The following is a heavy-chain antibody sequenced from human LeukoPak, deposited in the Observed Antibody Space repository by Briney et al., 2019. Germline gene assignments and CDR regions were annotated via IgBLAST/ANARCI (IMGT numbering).Heavy chain of an antibody. CDR3: ARDLTQLALFDY. Sequence: GGSLRLSCAASGLTFSNHGMHWVRQAPGKGLEWVAVIWYDGSNKYYADSVKGRFTLSRDNSKNTLFLQMNSLRPEDTAVYFCARDLTQLALFDYWGQGTLVTVSS. J-gene: IGHJ4*02. D-gene: IGHD6-13*01. V-gene: IGHV3-33*01. CDR2: IWYDGSNK. CDR1: GLTFSNHG.